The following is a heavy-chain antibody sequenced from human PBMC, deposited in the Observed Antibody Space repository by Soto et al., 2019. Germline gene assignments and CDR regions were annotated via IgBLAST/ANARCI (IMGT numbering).Heavy chain of an antibody. CDR1: GGSISNSSYY. Sequence: SETLSLTCTGSGGSISNSSYYWGWIRQPPGKGLEWIGNIYYSGHTYYNPSLKSRVTISVDTSKTQFSLRLSSVTAADTAVYYCAAFTVFGVVVSSWGQGTLVTVSS. V-gene: IGHV4-39*01. J-gene: IGHJ4*02. D-gene: IGHD3-3*01. CDR3: AAFTVFGVVVSS. CDR2: IYYSGHT.